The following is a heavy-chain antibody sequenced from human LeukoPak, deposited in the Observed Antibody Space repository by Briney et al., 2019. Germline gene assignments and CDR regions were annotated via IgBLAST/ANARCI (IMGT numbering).Heavy chain of an antibody. CDR1: DDSISDYY. V-gene: IGHV4-59*01. J-gene: IGHJ4*02. CDR3: TRGAGWLIDY. D-gene: IGHD3-16*01. CDR2: FYNSGRS. Sequence: SETLSLTCTASDDSISDYYRGWIRQPPGKGLEWIGYFYNSGRSTYNPSLKSRVTISADTSKNHLSLKLNSVTTADTAVYYCTRGAGWLIDYWGQGILVTVSS.